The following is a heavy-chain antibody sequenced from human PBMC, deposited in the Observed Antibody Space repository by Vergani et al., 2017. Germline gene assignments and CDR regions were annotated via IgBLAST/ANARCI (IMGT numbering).Heavy chain of an antibody. J-gene: IGHJ4*02. CDR3: ARETRDTPSSLDY. D-gene: IGHD5-24*01. CDR1: GFALNRHA. CDR2: TWYEGNNN. V-gene: IGHV3-33*08. Sequence: QVQLVESGGGVVQPGTSLRLSCVVSGFALNRHAMHWVRQAPGRGLEWVSMTWYEGNNNYYADSVKGRFTISKDISKNTLYLQMNSLRGDDTAVYYCARETRDTPSSLDYWGQGTLVTVSS.